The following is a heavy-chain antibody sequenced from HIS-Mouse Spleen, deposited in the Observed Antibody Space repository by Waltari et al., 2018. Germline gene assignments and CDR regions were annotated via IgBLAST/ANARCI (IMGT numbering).Heavy chain of an antibody. V-gene: IGHV3-7*01. J-gene: IGHJ4*02. CDR2: IKQDGSEK. Sequence: EVQLVESGGGLVQPGGSLRLSCAASGFTFSSYWISWVRQDPGKGLEWVANIKQDGSEKYYVDSVKGRFTISRDNAKNSLYLQMNSLRAEDTAVYYCARDGGTGDFDYWGQGTLVTVSS. D-gene: IGHD7-27*01. CDR3: ARDGGTGDFDY. CDR1: GFTFSSYW.